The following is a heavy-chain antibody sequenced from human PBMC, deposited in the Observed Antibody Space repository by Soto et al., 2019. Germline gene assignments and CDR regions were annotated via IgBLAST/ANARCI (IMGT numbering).Heavy chain of an antibody. J-gene: IGHJ4*02. V-gene: IGHV1-3*01. CDR3: TRSAVRPSGGLIGPFAY. Sequence: QVQFVQSGAEGEKPGASVTVSCEASGYSFNTYALHWVRQAPGQRLEWMGWINAANGNTKYSQKFQGRVSITRDTSASTVYMEPSCLRTEDTSVYYCTRSAVRPSGGLIGPFAYWGQGTLVTVSS. D-gene: IGHD3-16*02. CDR2: INAANGNT. CDR1: GYSFNTYA.